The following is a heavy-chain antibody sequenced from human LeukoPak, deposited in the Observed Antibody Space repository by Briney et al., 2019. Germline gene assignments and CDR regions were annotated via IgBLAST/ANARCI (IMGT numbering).Heavy chain of an antibody. CDR3: ARSDGGKLGYYYYMDV. CDR1: GGSISSGGYY. J-gene: IGHJ6*03. CDR2: IYHSGST. D-gene: IGHD4-23*01. Sequence: PSETLSLTFTVSGGSISSGGYYWSWIRQPPGKGLEWIGYIYHSGSTYYNPSLKSRVTISVDRSKNQFSLKLSSVTAADTAVYYCARSDGGKLGYYYYMDVWGKGTTVTVSS. V-gene: IGHV4-30-2*01.